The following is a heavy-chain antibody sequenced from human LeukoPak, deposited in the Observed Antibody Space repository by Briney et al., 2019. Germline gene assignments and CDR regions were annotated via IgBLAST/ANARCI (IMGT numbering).Heavy chain of an antibody. V-gene: IGHV3-30*18. D-gene: IGHD6-19*01. CDR3: AKSRGLSGGSGFDY. CDR2: ISYDGSNK. J-gene: IGHJ4*02. Sequence: GGSLRLSCAASGFTFRSYGMHWVRQAPGEGLEWVAVISYDGSNKYYADSVKGRFTISRDNSKNTLYLQMNSPRAEDTAVYYCAKSRGLSGGSGFDYWGQGTLVTVSS. CDR1: GFTFRSYG.